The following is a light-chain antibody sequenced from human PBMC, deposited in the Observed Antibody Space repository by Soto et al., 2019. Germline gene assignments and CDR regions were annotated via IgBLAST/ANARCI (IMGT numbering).Light chain of an antibody. V-gene: IGKV3-20*01. J-gene: IGKJ1*01. CDR1: QSLSINY. CDR3: QHSGDFRWT. Sequence: IVLTQSPRTLCSSPGERATLSCRASQSLSINYVAWYQQRPGQAPRLLIYAASSRAAGIPDRFSGGGSGTDFTLTISRLEPEDFAVYYCQHSGDFRWTFGQGSKVDI. CDR2: AAS.